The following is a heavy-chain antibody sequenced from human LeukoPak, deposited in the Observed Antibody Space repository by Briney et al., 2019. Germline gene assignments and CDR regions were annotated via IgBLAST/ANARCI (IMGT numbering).Heavy chain of an antibody. CDR3: ARGGGKYCSGGSCYQNWFDP. CDR2: INPNSGGT. Sequence: GASVKVSCKASGYTFTSYDINWVRQATGQGLEWMGWINPNSGGTNYAQKFQGRVTMTRDTSISTAYMELSRLRSDDTAVYYCARGGGKYCSGGSCYQNWFDPWGQGTLVTVSS. J-gene: IGHJ5*02. CDR1: GYTFTSYD. V-gene: IGHV1-2*02. D-gene: IGHD2-15*01.